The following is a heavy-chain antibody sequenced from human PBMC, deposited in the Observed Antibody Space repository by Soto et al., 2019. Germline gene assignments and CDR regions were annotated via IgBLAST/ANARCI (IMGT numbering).Heavy chain of an antibody. D-gene: IGHD5-18*01. CDR2: IYWDDDK. CDR3: AHERDTAMAPDFDY. J-gene: IGHJ4*02. Sequence: SGPTLVNPTQTLTLTCTFSGFSLSTSGVGVGWIRQPPGKALGWLALIYWDDDKRYSPSLKSRLTITKDTSKNQVVLTMTNMDPVDTATYYRAHERDTAMAPDFDYWGQGTLVTVSS. V-gene: IGHV2-5*02. CDR1: GFSLSTSGVG.